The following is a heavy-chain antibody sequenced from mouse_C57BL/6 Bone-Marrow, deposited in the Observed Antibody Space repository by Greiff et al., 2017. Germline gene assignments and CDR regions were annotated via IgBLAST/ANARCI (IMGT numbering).Heavy chain of an antibody. J-gene: IGHJ4*01. CDR3: ARPNYCYGRGGAMDY. V-gene: IGHV5-15*01. CDR1: GFTFSDYG. D-gene: IGHD1-1*01. CDR2: ISNLAYSI. Sequence: DVQLQESGGGLVQPGGSLKLSCAASGFTFSDYGMAWVRQAPRKGPEWVAFISNLAYSIYYADTVTGRFTLSRENAKNTLYLEMSSLRSEDTAMYYCARPNYCYGRGGAMDYWGQGTSVTVSS.